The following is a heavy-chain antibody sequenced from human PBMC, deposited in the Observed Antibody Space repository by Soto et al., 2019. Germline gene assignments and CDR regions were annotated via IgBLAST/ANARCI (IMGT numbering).Heavy chain of an antibody. CDR1: GFTFSDYY. J-gene: IGHJ5*02. Sequence: PGGSLRLSCAASGFTFSDYYMSWIRQAPGKELEWISYISSSGGTIYYADSVKGRFTISRGNAKNTLYLQMNSLRAEDTAVYYCARDRGSSSWNWFDPWGQGTLVTVSS. CDR3: ARDRGSSSWNWFDP. V-gene: IGHV3-11*04. CDR2: ISSSGGTI. D-gene: IGHD6-13*01.